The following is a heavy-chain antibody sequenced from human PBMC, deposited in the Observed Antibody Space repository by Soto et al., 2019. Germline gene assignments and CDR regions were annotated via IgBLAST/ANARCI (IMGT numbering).Heavy chain of an antibody. D-gene: IGHD3-22*01. V-gene: IGHV3-30-3*01. CDR1: GFTFSSYA. CDR2: ISYDGSNK. J-gene: IGHJ3*02. CDR3: ARDKVEYYESSGRAGFDAFDM. Sequence: PGGSLRLSCAASGFTFSSYAMHWVRQAPGKGLEWVAVISYDGSNKYYADSVKGRFTISRDNSKNTLYLQMNSLRAEDTAVYYCARDKVEYYESSGRAGFDAFDMWGQGTMVTVSS.